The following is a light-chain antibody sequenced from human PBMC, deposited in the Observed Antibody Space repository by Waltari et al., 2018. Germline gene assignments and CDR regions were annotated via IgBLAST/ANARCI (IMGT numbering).Light chain of an antibody. Sequence: DIQMTQSPSSLAASVGDRVTITCRASQGISKFLAWFRQKPGKAPESLIYGASSLQSGVPSRFSGSGSGTDFTLTISSLQPEDFATYYCQQSYSTPPETFGQGTKVEIK. J-gene: IGKJ1*01. CDR3: QQSYSTPPET. CDR1: QGISKF. V-gene: IGKV1-16*01. CDR2: GAS.